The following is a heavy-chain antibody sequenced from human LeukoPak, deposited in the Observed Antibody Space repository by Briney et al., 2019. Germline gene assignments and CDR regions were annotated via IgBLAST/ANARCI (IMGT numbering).Heavy chain of an antibody. CDR1: GGSISSYY. CDR2: IYYSGST. CDR3: ARDQRQWLVGGWFDP. J-gene: IGHJ5*02. V-gene: IGHV4-59*01. Sequence: PSETLSLTSTISGGSISSYYWSWIRQPPGKGLEWMGYIYYSGSTNYNPSLKSRVTISVDTSKNQFSLKLSSVTAADTAVYCCARDQRQWLVGGWFDPWGQGTLVTVSS. D-gene: IGHD6-19*01.